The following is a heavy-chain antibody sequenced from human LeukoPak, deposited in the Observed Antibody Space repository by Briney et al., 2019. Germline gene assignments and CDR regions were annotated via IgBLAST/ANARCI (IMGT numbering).Heavy chain of an antibody. Sequence: NPGGSLRLSCAASGFTFSSYSMNWVRQAPGKGLEWVSSISSSSSYIYYADSVKGRFTVSRDNSKNTLYLQMNSLRADDTAVYYCAKSGLARFDYWGQGSLVTVSS. CDR2: ISSSSSYI. CDR3: AKSGLARFDY. D-gene: IGHD6-6*01. J-gene: IGHJ4*02. CDR1: GFTFSSYS. V-gene: IGHV3-21*04.